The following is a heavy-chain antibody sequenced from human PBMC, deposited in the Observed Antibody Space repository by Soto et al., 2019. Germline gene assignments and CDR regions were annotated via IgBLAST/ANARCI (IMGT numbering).Heavy chain of an antibody. J-gene: IGHJ3*02. Sequence: ASLKVSCKASGYTFTSYAMHWVRQAPGQRLEWMGWINAGNGNTKYSQKFQGRVTITRDTSASTAYMELSSLRSEDTAVYYCARGPLLPYFYWLLGHVRMAFDIWGQGTMVTVSS. D-gene: IGHD3-9*01. V-gene: IGHV1-3*01. CDR1: GYTFTSYA. CDR2: INAGNGNT. CDR3: ARGPLLPYFYWLLGHVRMAFDI.